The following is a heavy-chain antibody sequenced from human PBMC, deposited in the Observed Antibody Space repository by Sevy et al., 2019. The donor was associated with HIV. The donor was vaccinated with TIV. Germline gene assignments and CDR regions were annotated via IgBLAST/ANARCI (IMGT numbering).Heavy chain of an antibody. CDR1: GFTFSSYW. CDR3: VREGVGGYSYSLDC. V-gene: IGHV3-7*01. CDR2: MKEDGSER. D-gene: IGHD5-18*01. Sequence: GGSLRLSCAASGFTFSSYWMSWVRQAPGKGLEWVATMKEDGSERNYVDSVKGRFTISRDNAKNSLYLQMNSLRAEDTAVYYCVREGVGGYSYSLDCWGQGTLVTCSS. J-gene: IGHJ4*02.